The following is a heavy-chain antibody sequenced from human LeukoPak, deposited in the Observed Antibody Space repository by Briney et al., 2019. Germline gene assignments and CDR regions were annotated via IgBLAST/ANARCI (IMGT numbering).Heavy chain of an antibody. V-gene: IGHV4-30-4*01. CDR2: IYYSGST. J-gene: IGHJ4*02. CDR3: ARDCSSTSCYSSDY. D-gene: IGHD2-2*01. CDR1: GGSISSGDYY. Sequence: SETLSLTCTVSGGSISSGDYYWSWLRQPPGKGLEWIGYIYYSGSTYYNPSLKSRVTISVDTSKNQFSLKLSSVTAADTAVYYCARDCSSTSCYSSDYWGQGTLVTVSS.